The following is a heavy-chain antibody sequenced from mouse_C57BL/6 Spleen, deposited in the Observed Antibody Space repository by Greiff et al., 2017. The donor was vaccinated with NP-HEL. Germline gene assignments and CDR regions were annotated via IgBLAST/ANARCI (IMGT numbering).Heavy chain of an antibody. CDR3: ARSGDGYSWLAY. D-gene: IGHD2-3*01. CDR2: INPKNGGT. J-gene: IGHJ3*01. Sequence: VQLQQSGPELVKPGASVKMSCKASGYTFTDYNMHWVKQSHGKSLEWLGYINPKNGGTSYNQKFKGKATLTVTKSSSTAYLELRSLTSEDSAVYYCARSGDGYSWLAYWGQGTLVTVSA. V-gene: IGHV1-22*01. CDR1: GYTFTDYN.